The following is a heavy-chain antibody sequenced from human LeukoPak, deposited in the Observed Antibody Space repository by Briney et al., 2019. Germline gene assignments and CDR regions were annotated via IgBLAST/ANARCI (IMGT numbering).Heavy chain of an antibody. J-gene: IGHJ6*03. CDR2: IYYSGST. V-gene: IGHV4-59*08. D-gene: IGHD2-2*01. CDR1: GGSISSYY. Sequence: SETLSLTCTVSGGSISSYYWNWIRQPPGKGLEWIGYIYYSGSTNYNPSLKSRVTISVDTSKNQFSLKLSSVTAADTAVYYCARSGVVPAAITYYYYMDVWGKGTTVTVSS. CDR3: ARSGVVPAAITYYYYMDV.